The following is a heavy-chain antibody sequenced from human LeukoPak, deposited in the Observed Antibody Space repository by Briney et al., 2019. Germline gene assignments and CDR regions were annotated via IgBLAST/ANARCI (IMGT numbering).Heavy chain of an antibody. CDR3: ARHGASAGYSSSWYGN. CDR1: GYSFTSYW. D-gene: IGHD6-13*01. CDR2: IYPGDSDT. Sequence: GESLKISCKASGYSFTSYWIGWVRQMPGKGLEWMGIIYPGDSDTRYSPSFQGQVTISADKSISTAYLQWSSLKASDTAMYYRARHGASAGYSSSWYGNWGQGTLVTVSS. J-gene: IGHJ4*02. V-gene: IGHV5-51*01.